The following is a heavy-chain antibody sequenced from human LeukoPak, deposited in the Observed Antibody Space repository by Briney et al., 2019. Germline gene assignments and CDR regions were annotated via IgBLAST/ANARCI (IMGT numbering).Heavy chain of an antibody. Sequence: SETLSLTCTVSGGSISSYYWSWIRQPAGKGLDWIGRIYTSGSTNYNPSLKSRVTMSVDTSKNQFSLKLSSVTAADTAVYYCAREGYYDSSGYYQTDHAFDIWGQGTMVTVSS. V-gene: IGHV4-4*07. CDR2: IYTSGST. CDR3: AREGYYDSSGYYQTDHAFDI. CDR1: GGSISSYY. D-gene: IGHD3-22*01. J-gene: IGHJ3*02.